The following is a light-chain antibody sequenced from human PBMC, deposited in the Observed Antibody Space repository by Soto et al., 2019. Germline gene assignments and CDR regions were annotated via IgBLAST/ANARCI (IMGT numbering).Light chain of an antibody. CDR1: QNIASY. V-gene: IGKV1-39*01. CDR3: QQCYTPPPT. CDR2: GAS. J-gene: IGKJ1*01. Sequence: DIQVTQSPSSLSASVGDRVTITCRTSQNIASYLNWFQQKPGKAPKLLISGASKLQIGVPARFRGSGSGTDFTLTINSLQPDDFATYYCQQCYTPPPTFGQGTRVEI.